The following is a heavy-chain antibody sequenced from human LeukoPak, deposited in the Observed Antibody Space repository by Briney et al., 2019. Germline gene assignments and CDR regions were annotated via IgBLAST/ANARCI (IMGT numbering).Heavy chain of an antibody. CDR3: AREVGYYYGSSGYLDY. CDR2: ISSSGSTI. V-gene: IGHV3-11*01. D-gene: IGHD3-22*01. CDR1: GFTFSDYY. J-gene: IGHJ4*02. Sequence: GGSLRLSCADSGFTFSDYYMSWIRQAPGKGLEWVSYISSSGSTIYYADSVKGRFTISRDNAKNSLYLQMDSLRAEDTAVYYCAREVGYYYGSSGYLDYWGQGTLVTVSS.